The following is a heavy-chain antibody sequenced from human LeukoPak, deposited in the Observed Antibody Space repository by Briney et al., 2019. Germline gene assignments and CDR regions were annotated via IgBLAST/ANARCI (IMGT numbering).Heavy chain of an antibody. Sequence: PGGSLRLSCAASGFTFSSYGMHWVRQAPGKGLEWVAVIWYDGSNKYYADSVKGRFTISRDNAKNSLYLQMNSLRAEDTAVYFCARVSDDILTSYYPYWYFDLWGRGTLVTVSS. CDR1: GFTFSSYG. J-gene: IGHJ2*01. CDR2: IWYDGSNK. D-gene: IGHD3-9*01. CDR3: ARVSDDILTSYYPYWYFDL. V-gene: IGHV3-33*01.